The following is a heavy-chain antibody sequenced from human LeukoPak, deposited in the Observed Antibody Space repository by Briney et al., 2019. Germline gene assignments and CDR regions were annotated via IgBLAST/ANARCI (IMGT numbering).Heavy chain of an antibody. V-gene: IGHV4-38-2*02. J-gene: IGHJ4*02. CDR1: GYSISSGYY. D-gene: IGHD1-26*01. Sequence: SETLSLTCTVSGYSISSGYYWGWIRQPPGKGLEWIGSFYPSGSTYYNPSLKSRVTMSVDTSRNQFSLKVRSVTAADTAVYYCARGGIVGATPFDYWGQGTLVTVSS. CDR2: FYPSGST. CDR3: ARGGIVGATPFDY.